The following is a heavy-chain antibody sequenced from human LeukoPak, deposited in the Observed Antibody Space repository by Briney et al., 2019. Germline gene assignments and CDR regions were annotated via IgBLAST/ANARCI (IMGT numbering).Heavy chain of an antibody. CDR3: ARKTQYWGSPGPGFDY. CDR1: GGSFSGYY. Sequence: SETLSLTCAVYGGSFSGYYWSWIRQPPGKGREWIGEINHSGSTNYNPSLKSRVTISVDTSKNQFSLKLSSVTAADTAVYYCARKTQYWGSPGPGFDYWGQGTLVTVSS. CDR2: INHSGST. V-gene: IGHV4-34*01. J-gene: IGHJ4*02. D-gene: IGHD7-27*01.